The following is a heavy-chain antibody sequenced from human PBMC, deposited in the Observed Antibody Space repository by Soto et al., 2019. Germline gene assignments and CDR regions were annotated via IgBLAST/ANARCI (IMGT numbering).Heavy chain of an antibody. CDR2: ISYDGSNK. V-gene: IGHV3-30-3*01. J-gene: IGHJ4*02. D-gene: IGHD3-22*01. CDR3: ARGPDIFYDSSGYHAFDC. CDR1: GFTFSSYA. Sequence: GGSLRLSCAASGFTFSSYAMRWVRQAPGKGLEWVAVISYDGSNKYYADSVKGRFTISRDNSKNTLYLQMNSLRAEDTAVYYCARGPDIFYDSSGYHAFDCWGQGTLVTVSS.